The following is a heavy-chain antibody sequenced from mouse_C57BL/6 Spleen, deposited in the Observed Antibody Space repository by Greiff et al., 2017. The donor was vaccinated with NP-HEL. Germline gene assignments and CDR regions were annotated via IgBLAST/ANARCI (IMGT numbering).Heavy chain of an antibody. D-gene: IGHD1-1*01. CDR1: GFTFSSYT. J-gene: IGHJ4*01. V-gene: IGHV5-9*01. CDR2: ISGGGGNT. Sequence: EVNVVESGGGLVKPGGSLKLSCAASGFTFSSYTMSWVRQTPEKRLEWVATISGGGGNTYYPDSVKGRFTISRDNAKNTLYLQMSSLRSEDTALYYCARHFTTVVGYYAMDYWGQGTSVTVSS. CDR3: ARHFTTVVGYYAMDY.